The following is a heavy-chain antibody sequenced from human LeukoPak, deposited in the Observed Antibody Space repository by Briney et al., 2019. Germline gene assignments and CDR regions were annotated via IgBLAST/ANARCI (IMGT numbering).Heavy chain of an antibody. Sequence: GASVKVSCKASGYTFTSYGISWVRQAPGQGLEWMGWISADNGNTDYAQNLQGRVTMTADTSTRTAYMELRSLRSDDTAVYFCARVMILEWFRLDYWGPGTLVTVSS. D-gene: IGHD3-3*01. CDR3: ARVMILEWFRLDY. CDR2: ISADNGNT. CDR1: GYTFTSYG. V-gene: IGHV1-18*01. J-gene: IGHJ4*02.